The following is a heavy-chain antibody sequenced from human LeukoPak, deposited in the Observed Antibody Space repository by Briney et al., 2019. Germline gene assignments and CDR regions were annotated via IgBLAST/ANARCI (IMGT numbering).Heavy chain of an antibody. V-gene: IGHV1-2*04. CDR2: INPNSGGT. CDR1: GYTFTGYY. Sequence: ASVKVSCKASGYTFTGYYMHWVRQAPGQGLEWMGWINPNSGGTNYAQKFQGWVTMTRDTSISTAYMELSRLRSDDTAVYYCARGGSSWSNNAFDIWGQGTMVTVSS. D-gene: IGHD6-13*01. CDR3: ARGGSSWSNNAFDI. J-gene: IGHJ3*02.